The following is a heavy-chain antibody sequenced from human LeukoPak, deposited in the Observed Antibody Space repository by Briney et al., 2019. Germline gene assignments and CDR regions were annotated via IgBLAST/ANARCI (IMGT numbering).Heavy chain of an antibody. J-gene: IGHJ6*03. CDR3: AKGPGDPYYIDV. V-gene: IGHV3-30*02. Sequence: GGSLRLSCAASGFTFSSYGMHWVRQAPGKGLEWVAFIRYDGSNKYYADSVKGRFTISRDNSMNTLYLQMNSLRAEDTAVYYCAKGPGDPYYIDVWGKGTTVTVSS. CDR2: IRYDGSNK. D-gene: IGHD3-16*01. CDR1: GFTFSSYG.